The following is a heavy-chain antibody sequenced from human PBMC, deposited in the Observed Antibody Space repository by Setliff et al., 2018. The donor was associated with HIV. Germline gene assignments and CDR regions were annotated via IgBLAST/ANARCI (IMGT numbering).Heavy chain of an antibody. CDR3: AREGGQGYSGSGSFYHRNFDL. V-gene: IGHV4-34*01. Sequence: SETLSLTCAVYGGSFSGHYWSWIRQTPGKGLEWIGDISHSGSTNYNPSLKSRVTISVDTSKNQFSLRLTSVTAADTALYYCAREGGQGYSGSGSFYHRNFDLWGRGTLVTVSS. J-gene: IGHJ2*01. CDR1: GGSFSGHY. D-gene: IGHD3-10*01. CDR2: ISHSGST.